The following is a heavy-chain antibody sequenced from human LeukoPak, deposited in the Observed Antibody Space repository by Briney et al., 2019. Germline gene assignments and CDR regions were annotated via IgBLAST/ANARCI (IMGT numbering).Heavy chain of an antibody. CDR3: ARDQSGGWPDY. J-gene: IGHJ4*02. V-gene: IGHV1-18*01. CDR2: ISAYNGNT. CDR1: GYIFTTYG. Sequence: GASVKVSCKTSGYIFTTYGISWVRQAPGQGLEWMGWISAYNGNTMYAQKLQGRVTMTTDTSTSTAYMELRSLRSDDTAVYYCARDQSGGWPDYWGQGTLVTVSS. D-gene: IGHD6-19*01.